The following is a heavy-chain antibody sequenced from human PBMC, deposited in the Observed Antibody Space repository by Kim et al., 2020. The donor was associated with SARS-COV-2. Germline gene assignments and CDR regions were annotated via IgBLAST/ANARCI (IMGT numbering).Heavy chain of an antibody. CDR3: ASIQD. J-gene: IGHJ4*02. CDR2: IYHSGST. Sequence: IYHSGSTYSNPSLKSRVTISVDTSKNQFSLKLSSVTAADTAVYYCASIQDWGQGTLVTVSS. V-gene: IGHV4-38-2*01. D-gene: IGHD5-18*01.